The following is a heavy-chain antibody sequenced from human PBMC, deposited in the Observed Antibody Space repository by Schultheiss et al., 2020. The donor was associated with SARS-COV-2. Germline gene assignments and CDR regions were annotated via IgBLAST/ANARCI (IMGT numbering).Heavy chain of an antibody. CDR3: ARDLGYYDSSGPGGT. D-gene: IGHD3-22*01. V-gene: IGHV1-2*02. CDR2: INPNSGGT. Sequence: ASVKVSCKASGYTFTGYYMHWVRQAPGQGLEWMGWINPNSGGTNYAQKFQGRVTMTRDTSISTAYMELSSLRSEDTAVYYCARDLGYYDSSGPGGTWGQGTLVTVSS. J-gene: IGHJ5*02. CDR1: GYTFTGYY.